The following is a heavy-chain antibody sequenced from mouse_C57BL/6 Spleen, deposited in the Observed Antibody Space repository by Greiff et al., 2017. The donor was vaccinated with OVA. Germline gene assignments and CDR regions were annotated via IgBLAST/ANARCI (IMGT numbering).Heavy chain of an antibody. D-gene: IGHD2-4*01. CDR1: GYTFTSYW. CDR2: IHPNSGST. V-gene: IGHV1-64*01. Sequence: VQLQQPGAELVKPGASVKLSCKASGYTFTSYWMHWVKQRPGQGLEWIGMIHPNSGSTNYNEKFKSKATLTVDKSSSTAYMQLSSLTSEDSAVYYCALYYDYAAWFAYWGQGTLVTVSA. J-gene: IGHJ3*01. CDR3: ALYYDYAAWFAY.